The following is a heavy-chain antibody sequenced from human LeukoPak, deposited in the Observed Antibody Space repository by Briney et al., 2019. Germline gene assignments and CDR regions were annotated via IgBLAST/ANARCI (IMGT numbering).Heavy chain of an antibody. V-gene: IGHV1-69*06. CDR2: IIPIFGTA. CDR1: GGTFSSYA. CDR3: AREIVVVPAGMPGYFDY. D-gene: IGHD2-2*01. J-gene: IGHJ4*02. Sequence: SVTVSCMASGGTFSSYAISWVRQAPGQGLEWMGGIIPIFGTANYAQKFQGRVTITADKSTSTAYMELSSLRSEDTAVYYCAREIVVVPAGMPGYFDYWGQGTLVTVSS.